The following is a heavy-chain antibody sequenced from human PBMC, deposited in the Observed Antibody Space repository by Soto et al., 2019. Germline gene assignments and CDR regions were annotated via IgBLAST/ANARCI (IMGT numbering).Heavy chain of an antibody. Sequence: QVQLVQSGAEVKKPGASVKVSCKASGYTFTSYAMHWVRQAPGQRLEWMGWINAGNGNTKYSQKFQGRVTITRDTCARTAYMELSSLSSEDTAVYYWARMAAAGIWEAWYFALWGRGTLVTVSS. CDR1: GYTFTSYA. CDR3: ARMAAAGIWEAWYFAL. CDR2: INAGNGNT. D-gene: IGHD6-13*01. J-gene: IGHJ2*01. V-gene: IGHV1-3*01.